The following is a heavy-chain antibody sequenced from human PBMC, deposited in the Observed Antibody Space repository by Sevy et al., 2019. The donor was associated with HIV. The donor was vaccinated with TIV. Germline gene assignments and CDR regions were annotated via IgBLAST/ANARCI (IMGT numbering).Heavy chain of an antibody. Sequence: ASVKVSCKASGYTFTSYRLTWVRQAPGQGLEWMGWISAHNGDTNYARKLQGRVTMVTDTSTSTAYMELRSLRSDDTAIYYCARAYCSGGSCYSLAYWGQRTLVTASS. J-gene: IGHJ4*02. CDR2: ISAHNGDT. D-gene: IGHD2-15*01. CDR1: GYTFTSYR. CDR3: ARAYCSGGSCYSLAY. V-gene: IGHV1-18*01.